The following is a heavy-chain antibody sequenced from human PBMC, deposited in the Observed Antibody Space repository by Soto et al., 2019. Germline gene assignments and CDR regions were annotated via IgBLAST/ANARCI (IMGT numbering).Heavy chain of an antibody. D-gene: IGHD3-9*01. V-gene: IGHV3-23*01. Sequence: GGSLRLSCAASGFTFSSYAMSWVRQAPGKGLEWVSAISGSGGSTYYADSVKGRFTISRDNSKNTLYLQMNSLRAEDTAVYYCASGPTGYDILTGDQTGLWGQGTLVTVSS. CDR2: ISGSGGST. J-gene: IGHJ4*02. CDR1: GFTFSSYA. CDR3: ASGPTGYDILTGDQTGL.